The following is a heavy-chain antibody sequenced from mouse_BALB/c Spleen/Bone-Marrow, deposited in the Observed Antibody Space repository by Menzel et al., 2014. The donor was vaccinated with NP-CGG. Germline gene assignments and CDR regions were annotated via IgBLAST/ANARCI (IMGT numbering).Heavy chain of an antibody. CDR2: INPNNGDT. D-gene: IGHD2-10*01. Sequence: EVKLMESGPELVKPGASVKMSCKASGYTFTDYYMKWVKQSYGKSLEWIGDINPNNGDTFYNQKFKGKATLTVDKSSSTAYMQLNSLTSEDSAVYYCAKGAYYGNYEAYWGQGTLVTVSA. V-gene: IGHV1-26*01. J-gene: IGHJ3*01. CDR1: GYTFTDYY. CDR3: AKGAYYGNYEAY.